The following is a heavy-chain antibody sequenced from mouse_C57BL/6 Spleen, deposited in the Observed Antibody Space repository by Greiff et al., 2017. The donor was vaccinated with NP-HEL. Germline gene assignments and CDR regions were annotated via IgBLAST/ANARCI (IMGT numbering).Heavy chain of an antibody. Sequence: EVMLVESVAELVRPGASVKLSCTASGFNIKNTYMHWVKQRPEQGLEWIGRIDPANGNTKYAPKFQGKATITADTSSNTAYLQLSSLTSEDTAIYYCARGGYSNYEWFAYWGQGTLVTVSA. CDR2: IDPANGNT. D-gene: IGHD2-5*01. CDR3: ARGGYSNYEWFAY. CDR1: GFNIKNTY. J-gene: IGHJ3*01. V-gene: IGHV14-3*01.